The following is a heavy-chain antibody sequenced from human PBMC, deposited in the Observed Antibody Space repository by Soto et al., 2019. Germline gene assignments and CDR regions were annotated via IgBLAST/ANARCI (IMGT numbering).Heavy chain of an antibody. CDR3: ARWWSGSRQGFDP. CDR1: GGSISSGDYY. V-gene: IGHV4-31*03. J-gene: IGHJ5*02. CDR2: IYYSGST. Sequence: QVQLQESGPGLVKPSQTLSLTCTVSGGSISSGDYYWSWIRQHPGKGLEWIGYIYYSGSTYYNPSLKSRFTIPVDTSKNQFSRKLSSVTAADTAVYYCARWWSGSRQGFDPWGQGTLVTVSS. D-gene: IGHD3-3*01.